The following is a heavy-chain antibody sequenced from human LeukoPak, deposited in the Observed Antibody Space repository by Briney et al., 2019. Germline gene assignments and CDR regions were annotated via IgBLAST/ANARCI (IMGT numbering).Heavy chain of an antibody. CDR2: ISGSGGST. CDR3: ARTYSSMWLDSYYFDY. CDR1: GFTFSSYA. J-gene: IGHJ4*02. Sequence: GGSLRLSCAASGFTFSSYAMSWVRQAPGKGLEWVSAISGSGGSTYYADSVKGRFTISRDNSKNTLYLQMNSLRAEDTAVYYCARTYSSMWLDSYYFDYWGQGTLVTVSS. V-gene: IGHV3-23*01. D-gene: IGHD6-19*01.